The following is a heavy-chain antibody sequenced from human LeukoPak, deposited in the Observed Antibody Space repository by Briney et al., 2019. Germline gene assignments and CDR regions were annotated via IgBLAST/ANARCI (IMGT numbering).Heavy chain of an antibody. Sequence: ASVTVSCKASGYTFTGYYMHWVRQAPGQGVEGMGRINPNSGGTNYAQKFQGRVTMTRDTSVSTAYMELSRLTSDDTAVYYCATTAPPTYYYDSSGYNYWGQGTLVTVSS. V-gene: IGHV1-2*06. CDR2: INPNSGGT. CDR3: ATTAPPTYYYDSSGYNY. CDR1: GYTFTGYY. J-gene: IGHJ4*02. D-gene: IGHD3-22*01.